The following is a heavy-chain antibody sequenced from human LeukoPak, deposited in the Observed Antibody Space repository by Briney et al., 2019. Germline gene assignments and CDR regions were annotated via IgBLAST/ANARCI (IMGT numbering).Heavy chain of an antibody. CDR2: INHSGST. Sequence: SETLSLTCAVYGGSSSGYYWSWIRQPPAKGRDWIGEINHSGSTNYNPSLQSRVTISVDTSKNQFSLKLSSVTAADTAAYYCARAPDYYGSGSVEGCFQHWGQGTLVTVSS. V-gene: IGHV4-34*01. J-gene: IGHJ1*01. CDR1: GGSSSGYY. CDR3: ARAPDYYGSGSVEGCFQH. D-gene: IGHD3-10*01.